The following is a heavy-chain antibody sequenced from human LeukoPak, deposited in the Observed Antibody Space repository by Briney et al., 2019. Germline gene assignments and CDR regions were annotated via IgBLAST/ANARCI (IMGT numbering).Heavy chain of an antibody. CDR2: IPDNGAYS. Sequence: PGGSLRLSCAASGFTFSSYTMNWVRQAPGKGLEWVSSIPDNGAYSHHADSVKGRFTIPRDNARNSLYLDMHNLGAEDTAVYYCVRGDSRDYWGQGTLVTVSS. D-gene: IGHD6-13*01. V-gene: IGHV3-21*01. CDR3: VRGDSRDY. CDR1: GFTFSSYT. J-gene: IGHJ4*02.